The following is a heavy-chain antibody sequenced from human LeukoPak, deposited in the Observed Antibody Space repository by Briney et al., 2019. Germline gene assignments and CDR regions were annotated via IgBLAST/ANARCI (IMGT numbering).Heavy chain of an antibody. Sequence: SETLSLTCTISGGSISSSSYYWSWIRQPPGKGLEWIGYISYSGSTNYIPSLKSRVTISVDTSKNQFSLKLNSVTAADTAVYYCARGEWELGYYMDVWGKGTTVTISS. V-gene: IGHV4-61*01. CDR3: ARGEWELGYYMDV. J-gene: IGHJ6*03. CDR2: ISYSGST. CDR1: GGSISSSSYY. D-gene: IGHD1-26*01.